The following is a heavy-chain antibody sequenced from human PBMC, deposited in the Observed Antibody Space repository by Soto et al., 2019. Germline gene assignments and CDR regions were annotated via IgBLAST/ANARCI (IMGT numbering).Heavy chain of an antibody. Sequence: GGALRLSCAASGFTFSSYSMNWVRQAPGKGLEWVSSISSSSSYIYYADSVKGRFTISRDNAKNSLYLQMNSLRAEDTAVYYCARDLSHYSSSWYLNWFDPWGQGTLVTVSS. CDR2: ISSSSSYI. J-gene: IGHJ5*02. V-gene: IGHV3-21*01. CDR3: ARDLSHYSSSWYLNWFDP. D-gene: IGHD6-13*01. CDR1: GFTFSSYS.